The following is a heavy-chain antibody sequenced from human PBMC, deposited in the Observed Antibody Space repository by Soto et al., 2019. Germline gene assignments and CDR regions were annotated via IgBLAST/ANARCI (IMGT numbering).Heavy chain of an antibody. J-gene: IGHJ4*02. V-gene: IGHV3-30*18. D-gene: IGHD2-2*01. Sequence: XGSLRLSCSASGFTFSSYGMHWLRQAPGRGLEWVAVISFDGSNKYYADSVKGRFTISRDNSRNTLYLQMDSLRAEDTAVYYCAKERMEQYQLLPFFDYWGQGTLVTVS. CDR1: GFTFSSYG. CDR2: ISFDGSNK. CDR3: AKERMEQYQLLPFFDY.